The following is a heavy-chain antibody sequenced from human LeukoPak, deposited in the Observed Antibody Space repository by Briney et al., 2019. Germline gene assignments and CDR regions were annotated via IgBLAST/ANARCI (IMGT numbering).Heavy chain of an antibody. CDR3: ARVHIDIDY. J-gene: IGHJ4*02. V-gene: IGHV3-48*03. Sequence: GGSLRLSCAASGFTLSSSEMNWVRQAPRKGLEWVSYISRSGSTIFYADSVKGRFTISRDNAKNSVSLQMNSLRAEDTAVYYCARVHIDIDYWGQGTLVTVSS. CDR1: GFTLSSSE. CDR2: ISRSGSTI. D-gene: IGHD2-21*01.